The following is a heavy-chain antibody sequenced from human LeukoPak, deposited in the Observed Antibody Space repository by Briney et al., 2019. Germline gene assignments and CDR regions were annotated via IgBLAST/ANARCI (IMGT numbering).Heavy chain of an antibody. CDR1: GFTFSSYS. J-gene: IGHJ5*02. CDR2: ISSSSSYI. CDR3: ARATYAGWFDP. D-gene: IGHD3-16*01. V-gene: IGHV3-21*01. Sequence: GGSLRLSCAASGFTFSSYSMNWVRQAPGKGLEWVSSISSSSSYIYYADSVKGRFPISRDNAKNSLYLQMNSLRAEDTAVYYCARATYAGWFDPWGQGTLVTVSS.